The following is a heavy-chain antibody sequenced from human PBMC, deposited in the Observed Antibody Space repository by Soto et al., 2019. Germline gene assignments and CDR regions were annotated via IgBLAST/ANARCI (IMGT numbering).Heavy chain of an antibody. CDR2: ISSNGGST. J-gene: IGHJ5*02. V-gene: IGHV3-64D*06. Sequence: HPGGSLRLSCSASGFTFSSYAMHWVRQAPGKGLEYVSAISSNGGSTYYADSVKGRFTISRDNSKNTLYLQMSSLRAEDTAVYYCVKTRALGLSSDSSGSYTFPNWFAPCGQATLVTVSS. CDR1: GFTFSSYA. D-gene: IGHD3-10*01. CDR3: VKTRALGLSSDSSGSYTFPNWFAP.